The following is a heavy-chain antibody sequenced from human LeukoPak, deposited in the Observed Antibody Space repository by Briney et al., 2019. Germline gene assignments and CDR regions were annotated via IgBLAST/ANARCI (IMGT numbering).Heavy chain of an antibody. J-gene: IGHJ4*02. CDR3: VKGTNYFDSSGHRLYYFDY. V-gene: IGHV3-21*04. Sequence: GGSLRLSCAASGFTFSSYSMNWVRQAPGKGLEWVSSISSSSSYIYYADSVKGRFTISRDNAKNSLYLQMNSLRADDTAVYYCVKGTNYFDSSGHRLYYFDYWGQGTLVTVSS. CDR1: GFTFSSYS. CDR2: ISSSSSYI. D-gene: IGHD3-22*01.